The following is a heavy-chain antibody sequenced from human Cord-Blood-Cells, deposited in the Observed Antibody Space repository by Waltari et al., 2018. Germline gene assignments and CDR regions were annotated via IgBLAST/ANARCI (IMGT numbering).Heavy chain of an antibody. Sequence: EVQLVQSGAEGKKPGEYLKISCKGSGYSFTSYWIGWVRQMPGKGLECMGIIYPGDSDTRYSPSFQGQVTISADKSISTAYLQWSSLKASDTAMYYCARHRYYYDSSGYCDYWGQGTLVTVSS. V-gene: IGHV5-51*01. CDR3: ARHRYYYDSSGYCDY. D-gene: IGHD3-22*01. J-gene: IGHJ4*02. CDR1: GYSFTSYW. CDR2: IYPGDSDT.